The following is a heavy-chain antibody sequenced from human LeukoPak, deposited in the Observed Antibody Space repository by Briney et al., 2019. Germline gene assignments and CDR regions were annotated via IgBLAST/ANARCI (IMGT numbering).Heavy chain of an antibody. J-gene: IGHJ6*02. CDR1: GFIFSGYG. CDR3: ARVGCSGGSCRPYYYYAMDV. D-gene: IGHD2-15*01. Sequence: PGGSLRLSCAASGFIFSGYGMNWVRQAPGKGLEWVAVIWYDGSNKYYSESVKGRFTISRDNSKNTMYLQMSSLRAEDTAVYYCARVGCSGGSCRPYYYYAMDVWGQGTTVTVSS. V-gene: IGHV3-33*01. CDR2: IWYDGSNK.